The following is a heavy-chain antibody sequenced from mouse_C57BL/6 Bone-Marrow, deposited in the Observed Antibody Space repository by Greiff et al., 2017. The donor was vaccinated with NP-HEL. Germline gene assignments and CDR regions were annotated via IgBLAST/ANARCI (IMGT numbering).Heavy chain of an antibody. CDR3: ARWDYGSSPWFAY. V-gene: IGHV1-69*01. D-gene: IGHD1-1*01. CDR2: IDPSDSYT. J-gene: IGHJ3*01. CDR1: GYTFTSYW. Sequence: QVQLQQPGAELVMPGASVKLSCKASGYTFTSYWMHWVNQRPGQGLECIGEIDPSDSYTNYNQKFKGKSTLTVDKSSSTAYMQLSSLTSEDSAVYYCARWDYGSSPWFAYWGQGTLVTVSA.